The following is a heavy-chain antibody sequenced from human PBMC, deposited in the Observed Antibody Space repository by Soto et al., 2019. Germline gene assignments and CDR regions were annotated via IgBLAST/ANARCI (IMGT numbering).Heavy chain of an antibody. CDR3: MTTTRGGPFDY. Sequence: EVQLVESGGDLVQPGGSLRLSCAASGFDFSSYLMTWVRQAPGKGLQWVAIIRQDGSEEKYVDSVRGRFTISRDNAKNLVYLQMNSLRAEDTAVYYCMTTTRGGPFDYWGRGTLVTVSS. J-gene: IGHJ4*02. D-gene: IGHD1-1*01. CDR2: IRQDGSEE. CDR1: GFDFSSYL. V-gene: IGHV3-7*03.